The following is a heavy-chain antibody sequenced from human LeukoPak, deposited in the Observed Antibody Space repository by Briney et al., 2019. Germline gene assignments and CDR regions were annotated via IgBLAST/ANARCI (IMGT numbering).Heavy chain of an antibody. CDR2: LYLSDSA. V-gene: IGHV4-38-2*01. Sequence: ASETLSLTCAVSGYSISNGYYWVWIRQPPGRGLEWIGSLYLSDSAYYNTSLRSRVSMSVDTSKNQFSLTLSFVTAADTAVYYCARQHDSYYYYYIDVWGSGTTVTVSS. CDR1: GYSISNGYY. J-gene: IGHJ6*03. CDR3: ARQHDSYYYYYIDV.